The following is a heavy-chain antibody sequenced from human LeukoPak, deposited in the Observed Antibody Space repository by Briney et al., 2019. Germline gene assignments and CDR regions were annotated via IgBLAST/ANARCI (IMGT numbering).Heavy chain of an antibody. CDR2: INHSGST. D-gene: IGHD1-1*01. CDR1: GGSFSGYY. CDR3: ARVWRPNYYYYYYMDV. Sequence: SETLSLTCAVYGGSFSGYYWSWIRQPPGKGLEWIGEINHSGSTNYNRSLKSRVTISVDTSKNQFSLKLSSVTAADTAVYYCARVWRPNYYYYYYMDVWGKGTTVTVSS. J-gene: IGHJ6*03. V-gene: IGHV4-34*01.